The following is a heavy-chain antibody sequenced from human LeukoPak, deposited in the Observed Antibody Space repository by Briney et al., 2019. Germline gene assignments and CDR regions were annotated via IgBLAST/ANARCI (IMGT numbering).Heavy chain of an antibody. V-gene: IGHV3-30*04. D-gene: IGHD5-12*01. J-gene: IGHJ3*02. CDR1: GFTFSSYA. CDR3: ARKFSGYDLDRAFDI. CDR2: ISYDGSNK. Sequence: SGGSLRLSCAASGFTFSSYAMHWVRQAPGKGLEWVAVISYDGSNKYYADSVKGRFTISRDNSKNTLYLQMNSLRAEDTAVYYCARKFSGYDLDRAFDIWGQGTMVTVSS.